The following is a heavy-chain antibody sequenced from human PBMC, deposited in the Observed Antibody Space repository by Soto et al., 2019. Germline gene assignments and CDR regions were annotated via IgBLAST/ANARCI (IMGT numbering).Heavy chain of an antibody. CDR3: ARGTLGPDYCTNGVCYQYYYYYYGMDV. V-gene: IGHV3-21*01. Sequence: GGSLRLSCAASGFTFSSYSMNWVRQAPGKGLEWVSSINSSSSYIYYADSVKGRFTISRDNAKNSLYLQMNSLRAEDTAVYYCARGTLGPDYCTNGVCYQYYYYYYGMDVWGQGTTVTVSS. D-gene: IGHD2-8*01. CDR1: GFTFSSYS. CDR2: INSSSSYI. J-gene: IGHJ6*02.